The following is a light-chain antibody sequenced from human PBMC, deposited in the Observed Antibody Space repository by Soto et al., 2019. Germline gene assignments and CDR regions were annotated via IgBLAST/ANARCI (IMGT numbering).Light chain of an antibody. CDR3: QQSYSAPDT. CDR1: QSINTY. J-gene: IGKJ2*01. CDR2: DAS. Sequence: DIQMTQSPSSLSASVGDIVTITCRASQSINTYLNWYQQRLGKVPKLLIFDASSLHSGVPSRFSGSESGTDFTLTISSLQPEDIATYYCQQSYSAPDTFGQVTKLDI. V-gene: IGKV1-39*01.